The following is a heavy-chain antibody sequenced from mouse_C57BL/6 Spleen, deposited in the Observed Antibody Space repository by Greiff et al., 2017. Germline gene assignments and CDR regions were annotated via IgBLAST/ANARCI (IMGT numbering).Heavy chain of an antibody. Sequence: EVQLVESGGGLVKPGGSVKLSCAASGFTFSDYGMHWVRQAPEKGLEWVAYISSGSSTINYADTVKGRFTISRDNAKNTLFLQMTSLRSEDTAMYYCATDSDYWGQGTTLTVSS. CDR1: GFTFSDYG. CDR3: ATDSDY. J-gene: IGHJ2*01. CDR2: ISSGSSTI. V-gene: IGHV5-17*01.